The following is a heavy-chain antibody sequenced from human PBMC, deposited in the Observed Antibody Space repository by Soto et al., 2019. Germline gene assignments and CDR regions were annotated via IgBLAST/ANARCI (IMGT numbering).Heavy chain of an antibody. CDR3: AAEAYCGGDCYENDAFDI. CDR2: IVVGSGNT. J-gene: IGHJ3*02. D-gene: IGHD2-21*02. Sequence: SVKVSCKASGFTFTSSAVQWVRQARGQRLEWIGWIVVGSGNTNYAQKFQERVTITRDMSTSTAYMELSSLRSEDTAVYYCAAEAYCGGDCYENDAFDIWGQGTMVTVSS. V-gene: IGHV1-58*01. CDR1: GFTFTSSA.